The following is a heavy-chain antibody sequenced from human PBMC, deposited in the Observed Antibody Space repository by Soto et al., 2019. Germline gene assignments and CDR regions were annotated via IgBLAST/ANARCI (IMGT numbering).Heavy chain of an antibody. J-gene: IGHJ5*02. Sequence: SETLSLTCTVSGGSISRYYWNWIRQPPGKGLEWIGHIYYSGSTNYNPSLKSRVTISVDTSKNQFSLKLSSVTAADTAVYYCARDPGSGSYHGWFAPWGQGTLVTVSS. CDR3: ARDPGSGSYHGWFAP. CDR2: IYYSGST. V-gene: IGHV4-59*01. D-gene: IGHD3-10*01. CDR1: GGSISRYY.